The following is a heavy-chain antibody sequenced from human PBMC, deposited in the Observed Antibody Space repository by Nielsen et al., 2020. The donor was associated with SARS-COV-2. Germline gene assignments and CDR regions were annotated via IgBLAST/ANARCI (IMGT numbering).Heavy chain of an antibody. CDR2: INWNGGST. V-gene: IGHV3-20*04. CDR3: ARDPRLFGSYYGMDV. Sequence: GESLKISCAASGFTFDDYGMSWVRQAPGKGLEWVSGINWNGGSTGYADSVKSRFTISRDNSKNTLYLQMNSLRAEDTAVYYCARDPRLFGSYYGMDVWGQGTTVTVSS. CDR1: GFTFDDYG. J-gene: IGHJ6*02. D-gene: IGHD2-21*01.